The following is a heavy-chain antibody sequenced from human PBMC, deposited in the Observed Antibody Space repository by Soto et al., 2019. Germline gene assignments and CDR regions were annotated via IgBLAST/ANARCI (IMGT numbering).Heavy chain of an antibody. V-gene: IGHV3-73*01. CDR3: IRGGSPYYYDY. Sequence: EVQLVESGGGLVQPGGSLKLSCAASGFIFSGSAVHWVRQASGKGLEWVGRILSKAGNYATAYPASMKGRFTISRDDSENTAFLQMNILKTEDTAVYDCIRGGSPYYYDYWGQGTLVAVSS. J-gene: IGHJ4*02. CDR1: GFIFSGSA. CDR2: ILSKAGNYAT.